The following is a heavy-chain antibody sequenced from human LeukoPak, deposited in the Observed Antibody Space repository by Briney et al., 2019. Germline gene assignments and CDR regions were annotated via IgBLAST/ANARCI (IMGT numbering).Heavy chain of an antibody. J-gene: IGHJ5*02. Sequence: GGSLRLSCTASGFTFSSYSMNWVRQAPGKGLEWVSSISSSSSYIYYADSVKGRFTISRDNAKNSLYLQMNSLRAEDTAVYYCARGGYCSSTSCLRVNWFDPWGQGTLVTVSS. V-gene: IGHV3-21*01. CDR3: ARGGYCSSTSCLRVNWFDP. CDR1: GFTFSSYS. D-gene: IGHD2-2*01. CDR2: ISSSSSYI.